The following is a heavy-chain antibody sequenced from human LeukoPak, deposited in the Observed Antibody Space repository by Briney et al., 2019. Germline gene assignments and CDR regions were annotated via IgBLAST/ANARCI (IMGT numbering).Heavy chain of an antibody. Sequence: PSETLSLTCAVYGGSFSGYYWSWIRQPPGEGLEWIGEINHSGSTNYNPSLKSRVTISVDTSKNQFSLKLNSVNAADTAVYYCARGSSSWYRYFDYWGQGTLVTVSS. D-gene: IGHD6-13*01. J-gene: IGHJ4*02. CDR1: GGSFSGYY. CDR2: INHSGST. CDR3: ARGSSSWYRYFDY. V-gene: IGHV4-34*01.